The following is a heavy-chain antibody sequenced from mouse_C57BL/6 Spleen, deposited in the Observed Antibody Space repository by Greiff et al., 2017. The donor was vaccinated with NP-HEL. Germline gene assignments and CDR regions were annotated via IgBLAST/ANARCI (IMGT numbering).Heavy chain of an antibody. D-gene: IGHD1-1*01. CDR2: IDPSDSYT. J-gene: IGHJ1*03. V-gene: IGHV1-69*01. CDR1: GYTFTSYW. CDR3: ATSTVVATNGYWYFDV. Sequence: QVQLKQPGAELVMPGASVKLSCMASGYTFTSYWMHWVKQRPGQGLEWIGEIDPSDSYTNYNQKFKGKSTLTVDKSSSTAYMQLSSLTSEDSAVYYCATSTVVATNGYWYFDVWGTGTTVTVSS.